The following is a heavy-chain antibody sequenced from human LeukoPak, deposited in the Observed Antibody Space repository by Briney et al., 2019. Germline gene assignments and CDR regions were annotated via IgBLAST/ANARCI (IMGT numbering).Heavy chain of an antibody. J-gene: IGHJ5*02. CDR3: ARGISLHSGYDWGFDP. V-gene: IGHV4-59*01. D-gene: IGHD5-12*01. Sequence: SETLSLTCTVSGGSISSYYWCWIRQPPGKGLEWIGYIYYSGSTNYNPSLKSRVTISVDTSKNQFSLKLSSVTAADTAVYYCARGISLHSGYDWGFDPWGQGTLVTVSS. CDR2: IYYSGST. CDR1: GGSISSYY.